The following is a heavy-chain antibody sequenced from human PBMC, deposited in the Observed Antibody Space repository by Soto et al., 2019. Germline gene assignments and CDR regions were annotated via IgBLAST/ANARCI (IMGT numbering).Heavy chain of an antibody. CDR2: INDIGSPI. CDR3: AGGLVELDL. J-gene: IGHJ5*02. D-gene: IGHD2-8*02. V-gene: IGHV3-11*01. Sequence: QVQLVESGGGLVKPGGSLRLSCAASGFTFSDFYMSWIRQAPGKGLEWISYINDIGSPIYYADSVKGRFTISRDNAKNSLYLQMNSLRVEDTAVYYCAGGLVELDLWGQGTLVTVSS. CDR1: GFTFSDFY.